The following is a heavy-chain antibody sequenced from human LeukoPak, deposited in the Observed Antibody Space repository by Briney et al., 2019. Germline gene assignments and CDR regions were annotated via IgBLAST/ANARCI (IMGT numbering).Heavy chain of an antibody. CDR1: GGTFSSYA. CDR3: ARDSSSGWYVSYFDY. CDR2: IIPIFGTA. D-gene: IGHD6-19*01. Sequence: ASVKVSCKASGGTFSSYAISWVRQAPGQGLEWMGGIIPIFGTANYAQKFQGRVTITADKSTSTAYMELSSLRSEDTAVYYCARDSSSGWYVSYFDYWGQGTLVTVSS. V-gene: IGHV1-69*06. J-gene: IGHJ4*02.